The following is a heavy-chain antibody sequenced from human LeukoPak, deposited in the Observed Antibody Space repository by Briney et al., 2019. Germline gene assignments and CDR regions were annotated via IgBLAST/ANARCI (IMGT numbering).Heavy chain of an antibody. CDR2: TSRNSGSI. CDR3: ARDLRGGGRNYFDY. V-gene: IGHV3-9*01. D-gene: IGHD3-16*01. J-gene: IGHJ4*02. CDR1: GFTFDGYA. Sequence: PAGSLRLSCAASGFTFDGYAMHWVRQAPGKGREWVSGTSRNSGSIGYADSVKGGFTISRDNAKNSLYLQMNSLRAEDTAVYYCARDLRGGGRNYFDYWRQGTQVSVSS.